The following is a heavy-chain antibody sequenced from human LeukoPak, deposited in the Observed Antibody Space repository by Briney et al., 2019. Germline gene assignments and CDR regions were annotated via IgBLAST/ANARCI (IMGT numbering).Heavy chain of an antibody. D-gene: IGHD4-17*01. Sequence: GGSLRLSCAGSGFSLCNRFMSWGRQSLGKGLEWVSVIFSDGSTYYADSVKGRFTVSRDYSKNTLYPHMNSLRAEDTAVYYCARLTSVYLYSWGQGTLVTVSS. CDR3: ARLTSVYLYS. V-gene: IGHV3-53*01. J-gene: IGHJ4*02. CDR2: IFSDGST. CDR1: GFSLCNRF.